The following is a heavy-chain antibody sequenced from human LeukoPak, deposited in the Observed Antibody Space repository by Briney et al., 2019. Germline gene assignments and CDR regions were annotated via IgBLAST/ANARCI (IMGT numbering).Heavy chain of an antibody. V-gene: IGHV3-7*01. CDR1: GFTFSSYW. J-gene: IGHJ4*02. D-gene: IGHD2-2*01. Sequence: GGSLRFSCAASGFTFSSYWMSWVRQAPGKGLKGVANIKQDGSEKYYADSVKGRFTISRDNSKNTLYLQMNSLRAEDTAVYYCARDGGSTSSMRTAYFDYWGQGTLVTVSS. CDR2: IKQDGSEK. CDR3: ARDGGSTSSMRTAYFDY.